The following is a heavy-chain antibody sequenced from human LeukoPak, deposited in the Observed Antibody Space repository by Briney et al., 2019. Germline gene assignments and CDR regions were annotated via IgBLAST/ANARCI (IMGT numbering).Heavy chain of an antibody. Sequence: ASVKVSFKASGYTFTSYYMHWLRQAPGQGVGCMGIINPSDGDTNYAQRFQGRVTMTRDTSTSTVYMELSSLRSEDTAVYYCARGGYNSKFDNWGQGTLVTVSS. CDR3: ARGGYNSKFDN. J-gene: IGHJ4*02. D-gene: IGHD5-24*01. V-gene: IGHV1-46*01. CDR1: GYTFTSYY. CDR2: INPSDGDT.